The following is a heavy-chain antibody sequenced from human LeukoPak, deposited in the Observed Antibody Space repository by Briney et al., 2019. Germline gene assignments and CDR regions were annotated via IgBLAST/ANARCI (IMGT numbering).Heavy chain of an antibody. CDR2: LYTSGSN. CDR3: ARSGPSGFQLDH. V-gene: IGHV4-4*07. D-gene: IGHD1-26*01. CDR1: GGSTSTYY. Sequence: SETLSLTCTVSGGSTSTYYWSWIRQPAGKGLEWIGRLYTSGSNNYNPSLKSRVTMSVDTSKNQFSLRLNSVTAADTAVYFCARSGPSGFQLDHWGQGTLVTVSS. J-gene: IGHJ4*02.